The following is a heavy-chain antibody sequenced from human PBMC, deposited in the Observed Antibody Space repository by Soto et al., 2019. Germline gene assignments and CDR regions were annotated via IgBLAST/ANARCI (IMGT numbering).Heavy chain of an antibody. CDR1: GFTFSSYG. J-gene: IGHJ4*02. D-gene: IGHD3-22*01. CDR2: IWYDGSNK. CDR3: ARDKDSRGRSTLDY. V-gene: IGHV3-33*01. Sequence: QVQLVESGGGVVQPGRSLRLSCAASGFTFSSYGMHWVRQAPGKGLEWVAVIWYDGSNKYYADSVKGRFTISRDNSKNTLNLKMKSLRAEDTAVYYCARDKDSRGRSTLDYWGQGTLVTVSS.